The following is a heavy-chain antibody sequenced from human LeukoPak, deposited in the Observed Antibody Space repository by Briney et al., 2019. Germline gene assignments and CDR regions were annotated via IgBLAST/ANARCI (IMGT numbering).Heavy chain of an antibody. Sequence: SETLSLTCAVSGYSISSGYYWGWIRQPPGKGLEWIGSIYHSGSTYYNPSLKSRVTISVDTSKNQFSLKQSSVTAADTAVYYCASSSGYCTNGVCIGNAFDIWGQGTMVTVSS. CDR1: GYSISSGYY. J-gene: IGHJ3*02. CDR3: ASSSGYCTNGVCIGNAFDI. V-gene: IGHV4-38-2*01. CDR2: IYHSGST. D-gene: IGHD2-8*01.